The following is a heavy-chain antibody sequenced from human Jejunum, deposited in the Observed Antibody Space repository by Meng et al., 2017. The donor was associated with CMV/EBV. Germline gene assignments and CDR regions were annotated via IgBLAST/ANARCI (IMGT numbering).Heavy chain of an antibody. CDR2: TYWDDHQ. CDR3: AHTSGYSSGWADY. Sequence: QCSLRESGPTLVSPPQTPTLTCTFSWFSLSPSGVGVGWIRQPPGKALEWLGLTYWDDHQRYNPSLQSRLTITKDASKNQVVLTMTNMDPVDTATYYCAHTSGYSSGWADYWGQGTLVTVSS. CDR1: WFSLSPSGVG. D-gene: IGHD6-19*01. V-gene: IGHV2-5*02. J-gene: IGHJ4*02.